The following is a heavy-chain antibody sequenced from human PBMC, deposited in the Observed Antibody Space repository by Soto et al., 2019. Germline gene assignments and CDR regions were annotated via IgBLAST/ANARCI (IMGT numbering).Heavy chain of an antibody. Sequence: GGSLRLSCAASGFTFSSYGMHWVRQAPGKGLEWVAVIWYDGSNKYYADSVKGRFTISRDNSKNTLYLQMNSLRAEDTAVYYCARGAYCGGDCYPGNPYYFDYWGQGTLVTVSS. J-gene: IGHJ4*02. CDR1: GFTFSSYG. D-gene: IGHD2-21*01. V-gene: IGHV3-33*01. CDR2: IWYDGSNK. CDR3: ARGAYCGGDCYPGNPYYFDY.